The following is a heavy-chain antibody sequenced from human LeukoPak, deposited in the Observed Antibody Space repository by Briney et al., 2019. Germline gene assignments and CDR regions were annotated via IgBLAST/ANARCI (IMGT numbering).Heavy chain of an antibody. CDR1: GYTFTGYY. CDR2: INPNSGGT. D-gene: IGHD3-3*01. Sequence: GASVKVSCKASGYTFTGYYMHWVRQAPGQGLEWMGWINPNSGGTNYAQKFQGGVTMTRDTSISTAYMELSRLRSDDTAVYYCARNHNYDFWSGYYPRSDWFDPWGQGTLVTVSS. V-gene: IGHV1-2*02. CDR3: ARNHNYDFWSGYYPRSDWFDP. J-gene: IGHJ5*02.